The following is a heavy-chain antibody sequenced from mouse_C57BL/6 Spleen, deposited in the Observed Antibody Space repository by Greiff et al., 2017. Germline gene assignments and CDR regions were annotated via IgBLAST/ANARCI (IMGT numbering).Heavy chain of an antibody. V-gene: IGHV1-54*01. CDR2: INPGSGGT. J-gene: IGHJ2*01. Sequence: VQLQQSGAELVRPGTSVKVSCKASGYAFTNYLIEWVKQRPGQGLEWIGVINPGSGGTNYNEKFKGKATLTADKSSSTAYMQLSSLTSEDSAVYFCARAPFITTVHFDYWGQGTTLTVSS. CDR1: GYAFTNYL. D-gene: IGHD1-1*01. CDR3: ARAPFITTVHFDY.